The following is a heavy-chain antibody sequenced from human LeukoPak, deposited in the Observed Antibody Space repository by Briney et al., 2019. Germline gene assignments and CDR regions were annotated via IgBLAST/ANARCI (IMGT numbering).Heavy chain of an antibody. CDR3: AGAYCGGDCYSGRTFGI. J-gene: IGHJ3*02. Sequence: SGTLSLTCAVSGGSISSSYWWSWVRQPPGKGLEWIGEVYHSGSTNYSPSLKSRVTLSVDKSKNQFSLRLSSVTAADTAVYYCAGAYCGGDCYSGRTFGIWGQGTMVTVSS. V-gene: IGHV4-4*02. D-gene: IGHD2-21*02. CDR1: GGSISSSYW. CDR2: VYHSGST.